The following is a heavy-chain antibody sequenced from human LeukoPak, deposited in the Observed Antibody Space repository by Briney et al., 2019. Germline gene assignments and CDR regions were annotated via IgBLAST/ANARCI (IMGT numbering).Heavy chain of an antibody. Sequence: GASVKVSCKASGYTFTSYGISWVRQAPGQGLEWMGWISAYNGNTNYAQKLQGRVTMTTDTSTSTAYMELRSLRSDDTAVYYYATYYYDSSGYSSPDYWGQGTLVTVSS. D-gene: IGHD3-22*01. CDR2: ISAYNGNT. V-gene: IGHV1-18*01. CDR3: ATYYYDSSGYSSPDY. CDR1: GYTFTSYG. J-gene: IGHJ4*02.